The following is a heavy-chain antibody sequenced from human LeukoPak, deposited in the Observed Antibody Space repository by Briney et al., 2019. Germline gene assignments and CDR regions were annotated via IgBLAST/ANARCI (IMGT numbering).Heavy chain of an antibody. D-gene: IGHD5-24*01. Sequence: SETLSLTCTVSGSSISSGDYYWSWIRQPPGKGLEWIGYIYYSGSTYYNPSLKSRVTISVDTSKNQFSLKLSSVTAADTAVYYCARGISGGYNVCPDAFDIWGQGTMVTVSS. V-gene: IGHV4-30-4*08. J-gene: IGHJ3*02. CDR3: ARGISGGYNVCPDAFDI. CDR1: GSSISSGDYY. CDR2: IYYSGST.